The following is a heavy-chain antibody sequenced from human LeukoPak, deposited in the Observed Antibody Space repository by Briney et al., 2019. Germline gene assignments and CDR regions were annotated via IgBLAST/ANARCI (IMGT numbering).Heavy chain of an antibody. V-gene: IGHV3-21*01. CDR2: ISSSSSYI. D-gene: IGHD5-24*01. CDR3: ARERRDGYPFDY. CDR1: GFTFSDHY. J-gene: IGHJ4*02. Sequence: GGSLRLSCAASGFTFSDHYMDWVRQAPGKGLEWVSSISSSSSYIYYADSVKGRFTISRDNAKNSLYLQMNSLRAEDTAVYYCARERRDGYPFDYWGQGTLVTVSS.